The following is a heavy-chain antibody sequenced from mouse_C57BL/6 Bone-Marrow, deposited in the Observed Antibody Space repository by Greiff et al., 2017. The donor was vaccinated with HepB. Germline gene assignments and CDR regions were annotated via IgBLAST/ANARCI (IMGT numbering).Heavy chain of an antibody. CDR1: GYTFTSYW. Sequence: VQLQQPGAELVKPGASVKLSCKASGYTFTSYWMHWVKQRPGQGLEWIGMIHPNSGSTNYNEKFKSKATLTVDKSSSTAYMQLSSLTSEDSAVYYCARRTTVVGYFDYWGQGTTLTVSS. J-gene: IGHJ2*01. CDR3: ARRTTVVGYFDY. V-gene: IGHV1-64*01. CDR2: IHPNSGST. D-gene: IGHD1-1*01.